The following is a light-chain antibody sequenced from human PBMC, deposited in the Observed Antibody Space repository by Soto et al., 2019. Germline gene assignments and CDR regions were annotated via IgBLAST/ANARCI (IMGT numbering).Light chain of an antibody. CDR1: SSDVGSYDA. V-gene: IGLV2-23*02. J-gene: IGLJ1*01. CDR3: CSYAGTSYV. Sequence: QSVLTQPASVSGSPGQSITISCTGTSSDVGSYDAVSWYQHHPGKVPKLMIYEVNKRPSGVSYRFSGSKSGNTASLTISGLQAEDEADYYCCSYAGTSYVFGSGTKDT. CDR2: EVN.